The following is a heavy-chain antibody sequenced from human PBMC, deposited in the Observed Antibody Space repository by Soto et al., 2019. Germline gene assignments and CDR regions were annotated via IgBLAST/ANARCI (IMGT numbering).Heavy chain of an antibody. V-gene: IGHV3-9*01. J-gene: IGHJ4*02. CDR1: GFTFDDYA. D-gene: IGHD6-19*01. CDR2: ISRNSGSI. CDR3: AKDIRSDAVAGPFDY. Sequence: EVQLVESGGGLVQPGRSLRLSCAASGFTFDDYAMHWVRQAPGKGLEWVSGISRNSGSIGYADSVKGRFTISRDNAKNSLYLQMNSLRAEDTALYYCAKDIRSDAVAGPFDYWGQGTLVTVSS.